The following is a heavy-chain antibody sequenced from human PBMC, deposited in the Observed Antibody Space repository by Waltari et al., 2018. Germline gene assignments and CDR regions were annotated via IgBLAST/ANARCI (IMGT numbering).Heavy chain of an antibody. D-gene: IGHD2-15*01. CDR2: VYPSGST. J-gene: IGHJ4*02. V-gene: IGHV4-4*07. CDR3: ARMRSGPFDY. Sequence: QVQLQESGPGLVKPSETLSLTCTVSGGSISDYYWNWIRQPAGKRLEWIGRVYPSGSTDSNPSLESLFTMSVETSKNQFSLEVRSVTAADTAVYYCARMRSGPFDYWGQGTLVTVSS. CDR1: GGSISDYY.